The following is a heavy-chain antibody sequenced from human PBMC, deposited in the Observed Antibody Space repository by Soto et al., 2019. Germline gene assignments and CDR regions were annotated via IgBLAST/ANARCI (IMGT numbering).Heavy chain of an antibody. V-gene: IGHV1-46*01. J-gene: IGHJ6*02. CDR2: INPSGGST. D-gene: IGHD6-6*01. CDR1: GYTFTSYY. Sequence: ASVKVSCKASGYTFTSYYMHWVRQAPGQGLEWMGIINPSGGSTSYAQKFQCRVTMTRDTSTSTVYMELSSLRSEDTAVYYCARDGLNCFSSMDVWGQGTTVTVSS. CDR3: ARDGLNCFSSMDV.